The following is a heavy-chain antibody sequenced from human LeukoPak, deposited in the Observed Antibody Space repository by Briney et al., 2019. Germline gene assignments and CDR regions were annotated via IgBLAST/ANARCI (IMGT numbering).Heavy chain of an antibody. J-gene: IGHJ4*02. Sequence: GGSLRLSCAASGFTFSSYGMHWVRQAPGKGLEWVAVIWYDGSNRYYADSVKGRFTISRDNSKNTLYLQMNSLRAEDTAVYYCAFPGYSSSHYFDYWGQGTLVTVSS. CDR2: IWYDGSNR. D-gene: IGHD6-13*01. V-gene: IGHV3-33*01. CDR1: GFTFSSYG. CDR3: AFPGYSSSHYFDY.